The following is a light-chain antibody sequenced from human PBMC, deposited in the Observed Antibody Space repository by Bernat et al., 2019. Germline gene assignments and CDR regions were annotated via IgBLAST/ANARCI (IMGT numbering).Light chain of an antibody. V-gene: IGLV2-14*03. CDR2: DVS. J-gene: IGLJ2*01. CDR3: NSVSTTTPPDV. CDR1: RSDVGAYNY. Sequence: QSALTQPASVSGSPGLSVTISCTGTRSDVGAYNYVSWYQQLPGKAPQLMIYDVSNRPSGVSNRFSGSKSGNTASLTISGLQAKDEAAYFCNSVSTTTPPDVFGGETKLTVL.